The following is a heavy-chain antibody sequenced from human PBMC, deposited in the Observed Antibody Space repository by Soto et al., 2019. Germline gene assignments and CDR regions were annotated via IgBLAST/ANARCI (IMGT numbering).Heavy chain of an antibody. CDR3: ARDLVAAAASTYYYYYYCMDV. D-gene: IGHD6-13*01. CDR2: INPNSGGT. Sequence: ASVKVSCKASGYTFTGYYMHRVRQAPGQGLEWMGWINPNSGGTNYAQKFQGRVTMTRDTSISTAYMELSRLRSDDTAVYYCARDLVAAAASTYYYYYYCMDVWGQGTTVTVSS. J-gene: IGHJ6*02. CDR1: GYTFTGYY. V-gene: IGHV1-2*02.